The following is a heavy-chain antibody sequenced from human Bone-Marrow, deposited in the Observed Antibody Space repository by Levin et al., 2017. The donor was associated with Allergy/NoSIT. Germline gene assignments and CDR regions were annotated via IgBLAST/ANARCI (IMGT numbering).Heavy chain of an antibody. CDR1: GGSINNGGYY. CDR3: ARLDSYASYYFDY. V-gene: IGHV4-31*03. Sequence: PSETLSLTCTVSGGSINNGGYYWSWIRQHPGKGLEWIGYIYYNGKTYYNPSLKSRVAISIDTSKEQFSLKVSAVTAADTAVYYCARLDSYASYYFDYWGQGTLVTVSS. CDR2: IYYNGKT. D-gene: IGHD5-18*01. J-gene: IGHJ4*02.